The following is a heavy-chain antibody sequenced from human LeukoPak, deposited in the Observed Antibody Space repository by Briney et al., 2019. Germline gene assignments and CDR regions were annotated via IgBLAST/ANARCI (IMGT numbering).Heavy chain of an antibody. Sequence: GASVKVSCKASGYTFTSYAISWVRQAPGQGLEWMGRIIPIFGTANYAQKFQGRVTITTDESTSTAYMELSSLRSEDTAVYYCARGARIAVAGTVHWGQGTLVTVSS. CDR2: IIPIFGTA. V-gene: IGHV1-69*05. CDR1: GYTFTSYA. J-gene: IGHJ4*02. CDR3: ARGARIAVAGTVH. D-gene: IGHD6-19*01.